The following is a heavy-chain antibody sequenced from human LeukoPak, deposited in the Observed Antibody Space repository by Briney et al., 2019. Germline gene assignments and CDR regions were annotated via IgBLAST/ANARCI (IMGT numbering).Heavy chain of an antibody. J-gene: IGHJ6*03. CDR3: TRQGYCSGGSCYHYYYYMDV. V-gene: IGHV3-73*01. Sequence: GGSLKLSCAASGFTFSGSAMHWVRQASGKGLEWVGRIRSKANSYATAYAASVKGRFTISRDDSKNTAYLQMNSLKTEDTAVYYCTRQGYCSGGSCYHYYYYMDVWGKGTTVTVSS. CDR1: GFTFSGSA. D-gene: IGHD2-15*01. CDR2: IRSKANSYAT.